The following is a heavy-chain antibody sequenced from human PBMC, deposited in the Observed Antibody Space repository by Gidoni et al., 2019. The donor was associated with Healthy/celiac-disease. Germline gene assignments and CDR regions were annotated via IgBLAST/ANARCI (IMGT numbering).Heavy chain of an antibody. CDR1: GFTFSSYD. D-gene: IGHD4-17*01. V-gene: IGHV3-13*01. CDR3: ARGGFSYGGNSVNPEGAFDI. Sequence: EVQLVESGGGLVQPGGSLRLSCAASGFTFSSYDLHWVRQATGKGLGWVSAIGTAGDTYYPGSVKGRFTISRENAKNSLYLQMNSLRAGDTAVYYCARGGFSYGGNSVNPEGAFDIWGQGTMVTVSS. J-gene: IGHJ3*02. CDR2: IGTAGDT.